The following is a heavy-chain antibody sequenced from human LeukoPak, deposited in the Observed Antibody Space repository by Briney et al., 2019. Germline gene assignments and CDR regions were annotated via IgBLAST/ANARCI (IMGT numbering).Heavy chain of an antibody. D-gene: IGHD2-15*01. CDR3: ARDPGSPRGYFDL. J-gene: IGHJ2*01. Sequence: SETLSLTCTVSGGSMSSGSYSWSWIRQPPGKGLEWIGYIYHSGSTYYNPPLKSRVTISVDRSKKQFSLKLSSVTAADTAVYYCARDPGSPRGYFDLWGRGTLVTVSS. V-gene: IGHV4-30-2*01. CDR2: IYHSGST. CDR1: GGSMSSGSYS.